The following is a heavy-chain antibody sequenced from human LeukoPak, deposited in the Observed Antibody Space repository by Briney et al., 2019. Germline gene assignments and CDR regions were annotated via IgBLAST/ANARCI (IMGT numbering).Heavy chain of an antibody. CDR2: IYYSGST. Sequence: SETLSLTCTVSGGSISSGGYYWSWIRQPPGKGLEWIGYIYYSGSTNYNPSLKSRVTISVDTSKNQFSLKLSSVAAADTAVYYCARDDYGDYVQAFDIWGQGTMVTVSS. CDR3: ARDDYGDYVQAFDI. CDR1: GGSISSGGYY. J-gene: IGHJ3*02. V-gene: IGHV4-61*08. D-gene: IGHD4-17*01.